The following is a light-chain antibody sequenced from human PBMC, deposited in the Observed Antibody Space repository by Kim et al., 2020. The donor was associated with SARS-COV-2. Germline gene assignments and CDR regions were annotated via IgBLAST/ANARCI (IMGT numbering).Light chain of an antibody. CDR3: SSYTSSSTYV. V-gene: IGLV2-14*01. Sequence: QSALTQPASVSGSPGQSITISSTGPSSDVGGYNYVSWYQQHQGKALKGMIYDVSKRPSGVSNLFSGSKTGNTASLTISGLQAEDEADYYCSSYTSSSTYVFGTGTKVTVL. CDR2: DVS. J-gene: IGLJ1*01. CDR1: SSDVGGYNY.